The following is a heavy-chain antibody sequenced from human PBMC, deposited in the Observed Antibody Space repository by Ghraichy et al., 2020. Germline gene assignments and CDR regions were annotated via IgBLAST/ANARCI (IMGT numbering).Heavy chain of an antibody. CDR3: ARYHPGDPFDY. Sequence: SETLSLTCAVYGGSFSGYYWSWIRQPPGKGLEWIGEINHSGSTNYNPSLKSRVTISVDTSKNQFSLKLSSVTAADTAVYYCARYHPGDPFDYWGQGTLVTVSS. J-gene: IGHJ4*02. CDR2: INHSGST. V-gene: IGHV4-34*01. D-gene: IGHD7-27*01. CDR1: GGSFSGYY.